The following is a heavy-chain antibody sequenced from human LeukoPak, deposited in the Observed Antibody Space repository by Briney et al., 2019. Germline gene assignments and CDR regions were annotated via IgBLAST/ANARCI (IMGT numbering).Heavy chain of an antibody. Sequence: KPSETLSLTCTVSGGSISSYYWSWIRQPPGKGLEWVGRIYSKTDGGTTDYAAPVKGRFTISRDDSKNTLYLQMNSLKTEDTAVYYCTTGFFGVVNDAFDIWGQGTMVTVSS. CDR3: TTGFFGVVNDAFDI. J-gene: IGHJ3*02. CDR2: IYSKTDGGTT. V-gene: IGHV3-15*01. D-gene: IGHD3-3*01. CDR1: GGSISSYY.